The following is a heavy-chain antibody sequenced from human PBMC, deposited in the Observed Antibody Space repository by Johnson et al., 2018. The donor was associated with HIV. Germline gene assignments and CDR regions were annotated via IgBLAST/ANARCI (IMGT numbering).Heavy chain of an antibody. CDR1: GFTFSSYA. CDR3: AREGRGYNYLGAFDI. J-gene: IGHJ3*02. V-gene: IGHV3-30*02. CDR2: IRFDETIK. D-gene: IGHD5-24*01. Sequence: VQLVESGGGVVQPGRSLRLSCAASGFTFSSYAMHWVRQAPGKGLEWVAFIRFDETIKYYGDSVKGRFTIYRDNSKNTLSLQMDSLRPEDTAVYYCAREGRGYNYLGAFDIWGQGTMVTVSS.